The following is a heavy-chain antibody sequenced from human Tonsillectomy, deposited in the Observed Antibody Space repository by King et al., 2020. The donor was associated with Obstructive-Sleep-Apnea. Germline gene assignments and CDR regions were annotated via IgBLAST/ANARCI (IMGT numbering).Heavy chain of an antibody. J-gene: IGHJ3*02. Sequence: QLQESGPGLVKPSETLSLTCTVSGGSISSSSDYWGWISQPPGKGLGWIGSIYYSVSTYYNPSLNSRVTMSVDTSKNQFSLKLSSVTAADTAVYYCARDGSISGRVDDAFDIWGQGTMVTVSS. CDR3: ARDGSISGRVDDAFDI. CDR2: IYYSVST. V-gene: IGHV4-39*07. D-gene: IGHD1-26*01. CDR1: GGSISSSSDY.